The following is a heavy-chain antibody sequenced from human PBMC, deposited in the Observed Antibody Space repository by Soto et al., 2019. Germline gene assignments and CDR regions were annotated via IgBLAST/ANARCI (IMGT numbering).Heavy chain of an antibody. Sequence: PSETLSLTCTVSGASISSSRSYWGWVRQPPGKGLEWIVSFYYTGGTYSTYYNPSLKSRVTISVGTSKSQFSLNLRSVTAADTAVYYCASPRQGNYDFLSGYYALDYWGQGTLVTVS. V-gene: IGHV4-39*01. CDR3: ASPRQGNYDFLSGYYALDY. D-gene: IGHD3-3*01. CDR2: FYYTGGT. J-gene: IGHJ4*02. CDR1: GASISSSRSY.